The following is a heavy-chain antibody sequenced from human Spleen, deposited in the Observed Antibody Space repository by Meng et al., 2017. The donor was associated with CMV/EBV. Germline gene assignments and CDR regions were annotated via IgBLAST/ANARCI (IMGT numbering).Heavy chain of an antibody. CDR2: ISSSSSYI. Sequence: GESLKISCAASGFTFSSYSMNWVRQAPGKGLEWVSSISSSSSYIYYADSVKGRFTISRDNAKNSLYLQMNSLRAEDTAVYYCARDSLGLVYYYYYGMDVWGQGTTVTVSS. V-gene: IGHV3-21*01. J-gene: IGHJ6*02. CDR3: ARDSLGLVYYYYYGMDV. D-gene: IGHD6-6*01. CDR1: GFTFSSYS.